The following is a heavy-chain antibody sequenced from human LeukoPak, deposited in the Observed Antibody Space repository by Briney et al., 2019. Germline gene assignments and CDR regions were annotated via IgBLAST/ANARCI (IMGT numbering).Heavy chain of an antibody. CDR2: ISSSSSYI. Sequence: GGSLRLSCAASGFTFSSYSMNWVRQAPGKGLEWVSSISSSSSYIYYADSVKGRFTISRDNAKNSLYLQMNSLRAEDTAVYYCARVWSGYYKRNWFDPWGQGTLVTVSS. J-gene: IGHJ5*02. V-gene: IGHV3-21*01. CDR3: ARVWSGYYKRNWFDP. D-gene: IGHD3-3*01. CDR1: GFTFSSYS.